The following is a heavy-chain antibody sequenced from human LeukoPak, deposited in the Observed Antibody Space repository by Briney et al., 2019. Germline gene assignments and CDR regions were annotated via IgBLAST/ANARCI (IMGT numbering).Heavy chain of an antibody. J-gene: IGHJ4*02. CDR2: IKQDGSEK. Sequence: PGGSLRLSCAASGFTFSSYWMSWVRQAPGKGLEWVANIKQDGSEKYYVDSVKGRFTISRDNAKNSLYLQMNSLRAEDTAVYYCARNTHDFWSGYLDYWGQGTLVTVSP. V-gene: IGHV3-7*01. CDR3: ARNTHDFWSGYLDY. D-gene: IGHD3-3*01. CDR1: GFTFSSYW.